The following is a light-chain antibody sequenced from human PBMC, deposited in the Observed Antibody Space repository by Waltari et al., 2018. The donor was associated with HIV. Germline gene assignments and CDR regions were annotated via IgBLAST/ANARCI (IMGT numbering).Light chain of an antibody. CDR2: GSS. CDR1: DNMTSQY. J-gene: IGKJ2*01. CDR3: QQYAASPYT. V-gene: IGKV3-20*01. Sequence: EIMLTQSPATLSLSPGETAIVSCRASDNMTSQYLAWYQQKSGQAPRLLLFGSSTRNTGVPERCGGAGYGADVTLTVSRLEPEDFALYFCQQYAASPYTFGQGT.